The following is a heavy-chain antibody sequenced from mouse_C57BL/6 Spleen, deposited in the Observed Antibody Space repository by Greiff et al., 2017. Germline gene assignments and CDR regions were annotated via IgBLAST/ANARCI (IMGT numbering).Heavy chain of an antibody. CDR2: IYPRDGST. J-gene: IGHJ2*01. CDR1: GYTFTDYY. CDR3: ARSELGYRYYGDY. Sequence: QVQLQQSGAELVRPGASVKLSCKASGYTFTDYYINWVKQRPGQGLEWIGWIYPRDGSTKYNEKFKGKATLTVDTSSSTAYMELHSLTSEDSAVYFCARSELGYRYYGDYWGQGTTLTVSS. D-gene: IGHD2-1*01. V-gene: IGHV1-85*01.